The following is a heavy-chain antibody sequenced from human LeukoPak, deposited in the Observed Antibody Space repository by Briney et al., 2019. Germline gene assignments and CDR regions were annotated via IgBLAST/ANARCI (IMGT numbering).Heavy chain of an antibody. J-gene: IGHJ6*03. V-gene: IGHV4-61*02. Sequence: SQTLSLTCTVSGGSISSGSYYWSWIRQPAGKGLEWIGRIYTSGSTNYNPSLKSRVTISVDTSKNQFSLKLSSVTAADTAVYYCARGIVVVAQLGFYFYYLDVWGKGTTVAISS. CDR1: GGSISSGSYY. CDR3: ARGIVVVAQLGFYFYYLDV. D-gene: IGHD2-15*01. CDR2: IYTSGST.